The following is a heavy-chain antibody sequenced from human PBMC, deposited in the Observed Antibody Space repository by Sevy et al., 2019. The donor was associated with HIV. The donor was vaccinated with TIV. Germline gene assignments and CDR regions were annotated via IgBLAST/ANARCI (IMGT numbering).Heavy chain of an antibody. CDR1: GGSISSGDYY. V-gene: IGHV4-30-4*01. J-gene: IGHJ4*02. Sequence: SETLSLTCTVSGGSISSGDYYWSWIRQPPGKGLEWIGYIFYSGSTYFNPSLKSRVTISLDTSKSQFSLRLSSVTAADTAVFYGARQRASSSYFYFDSWGQGTLVTVSS. D-gene: IGHD3-22*01. CDR3: ARQRASSSYFYFDS. CDR2: IFYSGST.